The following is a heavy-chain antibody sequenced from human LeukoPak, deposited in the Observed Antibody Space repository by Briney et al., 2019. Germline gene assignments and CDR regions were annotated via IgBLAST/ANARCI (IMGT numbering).Heavy chain of an antibody. CDR2: IWYDGNTK. CDR1: GFSFGSHG. V-gene: IGHV3-33*01. J-gene: IGHJ4*02. D-gene: IGHD3-10*01. CDR3: ARGPALGVRGAHLDY. Sequence: GGSLRLSCAASGFSFGSHGMHWVRQTPGKGLDWVAVIWYDGNTKYYVDSVKGRFTISRDNSKNTLLLEMNTLRAEDTAVYYCARGPALGVRGAHLDYWGQGILVTVSS.